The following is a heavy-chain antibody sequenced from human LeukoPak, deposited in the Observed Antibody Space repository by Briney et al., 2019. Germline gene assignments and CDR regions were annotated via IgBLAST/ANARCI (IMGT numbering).Heavy chain of an antibody. CDR3: ARERRDHYYDFWSGYENYFDY. J-gene: IGHJ4*02. CDR2: IYYSGST. V-gene: IGHV4-59*01. CDR1: GGSISSYY. D-gene: IGHD3-3*01. Sequence: PSETLSLTCTVPGGSISSYYWSWIRQPPGKGLEWIGYIYYSGSTNYNPSLKSRVTISVDTSKNQFSLKLSSVTAADTAVYYCARERRDHYYDFWSGYENYFDYWGQGTLVTVSS.